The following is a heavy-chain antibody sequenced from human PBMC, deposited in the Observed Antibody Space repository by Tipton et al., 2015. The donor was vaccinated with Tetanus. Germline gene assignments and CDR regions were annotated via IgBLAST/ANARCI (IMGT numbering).Heavy chain of an antibody. CDR2: IYFQGSP. J-gene: IGHJ5*02. V-gene: IGHV4-39*02. D-gene: IGHD2/OR15-2a*01. CDR1: GGSISSSYYY. Sequence: TLSLTCTVSGGSISSSYYYWGWIRQAPGKGLEWIASIYFQGSPYYSPSLKSRLTIDVDTSQNLFSLTLTSVTAADTAVYFCARHLYGYWFDPWGQGTLVTVSS. CDR3: ARHLYGYWFDP.